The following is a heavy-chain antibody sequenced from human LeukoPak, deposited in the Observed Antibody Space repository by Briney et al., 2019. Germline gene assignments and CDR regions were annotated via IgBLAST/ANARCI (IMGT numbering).Heavy chain of an antibody. Sequence: GGSLRLSCAASGFTFSSYAMSCVRHAPGKGLEWVSAISGSGGSTYYAHSVKGRFTISRDKSKNTLYLQMNSLRAEDTAVYYCAKDNSITMVGGVIIPNWFDPWGQGTLVTVSS. V-gene: IGHV3-23*01. CDR1: GFTFSSYA. D-gene: IGHD3-10*01. J-gene: IGHJ5*02. CDR3: AKDNSITMVGGVIIPNWFDP. CDR2: ISGSGGST.